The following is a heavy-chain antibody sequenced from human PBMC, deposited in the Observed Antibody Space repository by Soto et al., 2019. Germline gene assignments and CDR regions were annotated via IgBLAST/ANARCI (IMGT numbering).Heavy chain of an antibody. D-gene: IGHD3-10*01. Sequence: LRLSCTASGFNLRDQALSWVRQAPGGGLEWVSGISGMEDRTNYADFVKGRFFISKDRAKNTLNLQMNGLRDDDAAVYYCAKTYTGGWGQGTQVTVSS. CDR3: AKTYTGG. J-gene: IGHJ4*02. CDR1: GFNLRDQA. V-gene: IGHV3-23*01. CDR2: ISGMEDRT.